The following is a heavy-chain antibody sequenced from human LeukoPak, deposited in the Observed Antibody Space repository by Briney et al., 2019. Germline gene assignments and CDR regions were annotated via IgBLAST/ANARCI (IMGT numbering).Heavy chain of an antibody. Sequence: GGSLRLSCAASGFTFSSYSMNWVRQAPGKGLEWVSSISSSGSYIYYADSVKGRFTISRDNPKNSLYLQMNSLRAEDTAVYYCARSFLSIAAAAPDYWGQGTLVTVSS. D-gene: IGHD6-13*01. J-gene: IGHJ4*02. V-gene: IGHV3-21*01. CDR3: ARSFLSIAAAAPDY. CDR2: ISSSGSYI. CDR1: GFTFSSYS.